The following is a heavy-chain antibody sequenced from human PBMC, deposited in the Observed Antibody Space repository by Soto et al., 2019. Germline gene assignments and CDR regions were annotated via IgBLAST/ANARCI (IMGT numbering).Heavy chain of an antibody. CDR1: AYSFTNHW. CDR3: ARGIVVVNVTNAFDI. J-gene: IGHJ3*02. CDR2: IYPDDSDT. V-gene: IGHV5-51*01. D-gene: IGHD2-21*01. Sequence: GESLKISCKGFAYSFTNHWIRRVRQMPGKGLEWMGIIYPDDSDTRYSPSFQGQVTISVDKSITTAYLQWSSLKASDTAMYYCARGIVVVNVTNAFDIWGQGTVVTVSS.